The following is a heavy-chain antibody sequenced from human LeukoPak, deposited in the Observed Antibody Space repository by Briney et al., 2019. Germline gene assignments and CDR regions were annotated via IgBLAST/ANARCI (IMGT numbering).Heavy chain of an antibody. CDR2: ISYDGSNK. V-gene: IGHV3-30-3*01. CDR1: GFTFSSYA. Sequence: GRNLRLSCAASGFTFSSYAMHWVRQAPGKGLEWVAVISYDGSNKYYADSVKSRFTISRDNSKNTLDLQMNSLRAEDTAVYYGARVLDDILTDSEFDYWGQGTLVT. D-gene: IGHD3-9*01. CDR3: ARVLDDILTDSEFDY. J-gene: IGHJ4*02.